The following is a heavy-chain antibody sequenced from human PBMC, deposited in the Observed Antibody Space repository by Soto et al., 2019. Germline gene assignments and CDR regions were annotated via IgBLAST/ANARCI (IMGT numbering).Heavy chain of an antibody. V-gene: IGHV4-59*08. CDR1: GGSISSYY. D-gene: IGHD2-15*01. CDR3: ARQVRYCSGGSCYNWFDP. CDR2: IYYSGST. J-gene: IGHJ5*02. Sequence: QVQLQESGPGLVKPSETLSLTCTVSGGSISSYYWSWIRQPPGKGLGWIGYIYYSGSTNYNPSLKSRVTLSVDTSKNQFSLKLSSVTAADTAVYYCARQVRYCSGGSCYNWFDPWGQGTLVTVSS.